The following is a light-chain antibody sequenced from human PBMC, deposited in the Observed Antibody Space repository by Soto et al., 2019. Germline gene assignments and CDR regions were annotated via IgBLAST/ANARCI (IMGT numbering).Light chain of an antibody. CDR1: QTFVSTY. V-gene: IGKV3-20*01. CDR3: HYYGGSPT. CDR2: DAS. J-gene: IGKJ4*01. Sequence: ELVLTQSPGTLSLSPGHRATLSCRASQTFVSTYLAWYQQKPGQAPRLLIYDASNRATGIPDRFSGSGSGPDFPLTISRLEPDDFAVYYCHYYGGSPTFGGGTKVEV.